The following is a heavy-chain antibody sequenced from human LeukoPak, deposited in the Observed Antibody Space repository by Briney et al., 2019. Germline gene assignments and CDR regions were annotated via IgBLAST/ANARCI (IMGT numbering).Heavy chain of an antibody. CDR3: ARSISGLGD. D-gene: IGHD3-16*01. J-gene: IGHJ1*01. V-gene: IGHV6-1*01. CDR1: GDSVSSNSAA. CDR2: TYYRSTWPN. Sequence: SQTLSLTCAISGDSVSSNSAAWNWIRQSPSRGLEWLGRTYYRSTWPNDYAVSQKGRITISADTSKNKFSLQQNSVTPEDTAVYYCARSISGLGDWGQGTLVTVSS.